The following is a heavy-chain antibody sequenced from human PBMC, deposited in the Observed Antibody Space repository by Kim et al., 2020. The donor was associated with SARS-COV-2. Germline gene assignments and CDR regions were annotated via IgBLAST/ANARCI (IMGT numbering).Heavy chain of an antibody. J-gene: IGHJ4*02. V-gene: IGHV3-48*02. D-gene: IGHD2-15*01. CDR2: ISKSSSSTTI. CDR3: ATAGGYCSGGSCYGVRFYSDY. Sequence: GGSLRLSCVASGFSFSSYSMIWVRQAPGKGLEWVSYISKSSSSTTIFYADSVEGRFTISKDNAKNSLFLQMNSLRDEDTARYYCATAGGYCSGGSCYGVRFYSDYWGQGTLVTVSS. CDR1: GFSFSSYS.